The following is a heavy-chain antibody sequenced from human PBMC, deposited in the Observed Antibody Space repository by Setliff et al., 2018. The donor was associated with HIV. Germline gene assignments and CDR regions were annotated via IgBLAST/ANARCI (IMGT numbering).Heavy chain of an antibody. J-gene: IGHJ4*02. Sequence: PSVKVSCKSSGGIFTTSSINWMRQVPGQGLEWMGGFNPIFTSPDYAQKFQDRITMTADESTSTAYMELRSLTSEDTAVYFCARGVRVTVVQRASSLDFWGQGTLVTVS. CDR3: ARGVRVTVVQRASSLDF. CDR2: FNPIFTSP. CDR1: GGIFTTSS. V-gene: IGHV1-69*13. D-gene: IGHD2-21*02.